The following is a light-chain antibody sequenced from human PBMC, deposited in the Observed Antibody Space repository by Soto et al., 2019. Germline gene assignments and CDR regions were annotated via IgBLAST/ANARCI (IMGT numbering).Light chain of an antibody. CDR3: QQYNNWPLT. Sequence: EIVMTQSPATLSVSPGERATLSCRASQSVSSNLAWYQQKPGQAPRLLIYGASTRATGITARFIGSGSGTEFTLTISSLQSEDFEVYYCQQYNNWPLTFGGGTKVEIK. CDR1: QSVSSN. V-gene: IGKV3-15*01. J-gene: IGKJ4*01. CDR2: GAS.